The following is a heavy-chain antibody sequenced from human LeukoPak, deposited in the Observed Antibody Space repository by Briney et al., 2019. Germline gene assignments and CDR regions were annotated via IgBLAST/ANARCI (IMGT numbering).Heavy chain of an antibody. CDR3: ARDLSLAANDY. CDR1: GFTFSSYS. V-gene: IGHV3-21*01. Sequence: PGGSLRLSCAASGFTFSSYSMNWVRQAPGKGLEWVSSISSSSSYIYYADSVKGRFTISRDNAKNSLYLQMNSLRAEDTAVYYCARDLSLAANDYWGQGTLVAVSS. CDR2: ISSSSSYI. J-gene: IGHJ4*02. D-gene: IGHD2-15*01.